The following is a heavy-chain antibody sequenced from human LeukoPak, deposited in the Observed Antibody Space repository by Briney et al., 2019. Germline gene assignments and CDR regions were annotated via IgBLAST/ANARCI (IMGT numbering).Heavy chain of an antibody. CDR1: VFTFSSYW. Sequence: TGGSLRLSCAASVFTFSSYWMHWVRHAPGKGLVGVSRINSEGSSTSYADSVKGRFTISRDNAKNTLYLQMNSLRAQDTAVYYCARPRSGSYYNDPFFDYWGQGTLVTVSS. V-gene: IGHV3-74*01. CDR2: INSEGSST. J-gene: IGHJ4*02. CDR3: ARPRSGSYYNDPFFDY. D-gene: IGHD3-10*01.